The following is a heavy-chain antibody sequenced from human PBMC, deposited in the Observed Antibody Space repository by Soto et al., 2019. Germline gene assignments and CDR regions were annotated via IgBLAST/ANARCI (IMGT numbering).Heavy chain of an antibody. Sequence: GGSLRLSCAGSGFTFSTYTMAWVCQATGKGLEWVSSISGSGGSPNYADSVQGRFTISRDNPRNTLLLLMSSLRAEDTATYYCAKARCSGNSCYVPDYWGHGTLVTVSS. D-gene: IGHD3-22*01. CDR3: AKARCSGNSCYVPDY. V-gene: IGHV3-23*01. CDR2: ISGSGGSP. J-gene: IGHJ4*01. CDR1: GFTFSTYT.